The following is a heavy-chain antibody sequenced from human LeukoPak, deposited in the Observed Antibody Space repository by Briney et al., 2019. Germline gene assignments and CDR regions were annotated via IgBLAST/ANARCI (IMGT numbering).Heavy chain of an antibody. J-gene: IGHJ6*02. D-gene: IGHD3-10*01. CDR3: ARKTYGSGSYWTYGMDV. CDR1: GGSISSGGYS. Sequence: TLSLTCTVSGGSISSGGYSWSWIRQHPGKGLEWIGYIYYSGSTYYNPSLKSRVTISVDTSKNQFSLKLSSVTAADTAVYYCARKTYGSGSYWTYGMDVWGQGTTVTVSS. V-gene: IGHV4-31*03. CDR2: IYYSGST.